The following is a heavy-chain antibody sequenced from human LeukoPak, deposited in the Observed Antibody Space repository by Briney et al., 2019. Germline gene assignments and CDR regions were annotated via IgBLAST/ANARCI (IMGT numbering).Heavy chain of an antibody. CDR1: GFTFSTYA. CDR3: VKTLRPSATAAGDY. CDR2: INAGGVGT. Sequence: GGSLRLSCAASGFTFSTYAMSWVRQAPGKGLEWVAAINAGGVGTYNPNSARGRFTISRDNSKNTVYLQMNSLRVDDTAVFYCVKTLRPSATAAGDYWGQGILVTVSS. D-gene: IGHD2-21*02. V-gene: IGHV3-23*01. J-gene: IGHJ4*02.